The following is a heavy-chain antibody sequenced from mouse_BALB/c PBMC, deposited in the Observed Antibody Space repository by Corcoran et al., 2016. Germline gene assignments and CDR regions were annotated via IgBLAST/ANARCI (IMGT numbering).Heavy chain of an antibody. CDR3: ARSTTVRNFDV. Sequence: QIQLVQSGPELKKPGETVKISCKASGYTFTNYGMHWVKQAPGKGLKWMGWINTYTGEPTYADDFKGRFAFSLETSASTAYLQINNLKNEDMATYFCARSTTVRNFDVWGAGTTVTVSS. J-gene: IGHJ1*01. V-gene: IGHV9-1*02. CDR2: INTYTGEP. CDR1: GYTFTNYG. D-gene: IGHD1-1*01.